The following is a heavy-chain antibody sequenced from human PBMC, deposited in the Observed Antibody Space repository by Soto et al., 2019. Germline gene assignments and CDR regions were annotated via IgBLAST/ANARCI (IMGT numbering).Heavy chain of an antibody. CDR2: ISGSGGST. V-gene: IGHV3-23*01. CDR3: AKDRFSPVGDAFDI. Sequence: EVQLLESGGGLVQPGGSLRLSCAASGFTFSSYAMSWVRQAPGKGLEWVSAISGSGGSTYYADSVKGRFTISRDNSKXXXXXXXXXXXAXDTAVYYCAKDRFSPVGDAFDIWGQGTMVTVSS. J-gene: IGHJ3*02. D-gene: IGHD1-26*01. CDR1: GFTFSSYA.